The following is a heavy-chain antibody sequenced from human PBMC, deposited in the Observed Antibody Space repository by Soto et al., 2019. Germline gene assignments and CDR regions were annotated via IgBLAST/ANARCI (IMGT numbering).Heavy chain of an antibody. Sequence: GGSLRLSCAASGFTFSSYAMSWVRQAPGKGLEWVSAISGSGGSTYYVDSVKGRFTISRDNSKNTLYLQMNSLRAEDTAVYYCAKDLSYCGGDCYSPYWYFDLWGRGTLVTVSS. CDR3: AKDLSYCGGDCYSPYWYFDL. CDR1: GFTFSSYA. V-gene: IGHV3-23*01. D-gene: IGHD2-21*01. J-gene: IGHJ2*01. CDR2: ISGSGGST.